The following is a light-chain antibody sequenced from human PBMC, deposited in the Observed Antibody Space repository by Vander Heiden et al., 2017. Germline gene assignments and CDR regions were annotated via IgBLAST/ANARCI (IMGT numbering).Light chain of an antibody. Sequence: QSALTQPASVSGSPGQSITISCTGTSSDVGAYNYVSLYQQHPGKAPKLMIYDVSNRPSGVSNRFSGSKSGNTASLTISGLQADDEADYYCSSYTSSSTYVFGTGTKVSVL. CDR3: SSYTSSSTYV. V-gene: IGLV2-14*03. J-gene: IGLJ1*01. CDR2: DVS. CDR1: SSDVGAYNY.